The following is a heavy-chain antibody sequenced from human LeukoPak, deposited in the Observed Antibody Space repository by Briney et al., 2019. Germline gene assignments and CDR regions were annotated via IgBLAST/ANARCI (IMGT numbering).Heavy chain of an antibody. CDR2: IYYTGGT. D-gene: IGHD6-13*01. V-gene: IGHV4-59*12. J-gene: IGHJ4*02. CDR3: TTYRQQLAFDT. CDR1: GGSISNYY. Sequence: SETLSLTCSVSGGSISNYYWSWFRQPPGKGLEYIGYIYYTGGTKYNPSLKSRVTMSVDTSKKQFSLKLNSVTAADTAVYYCTTYRQQLAFDTWGQGTLVTVSS.